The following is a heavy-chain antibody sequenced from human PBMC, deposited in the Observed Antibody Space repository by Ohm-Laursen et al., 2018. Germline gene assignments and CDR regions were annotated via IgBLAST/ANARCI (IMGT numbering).Heavy chain of an antibody. Sequence: GTLSLTCTVSGGSISNYYWNWIRQPPGKGLEWIGYIYYSGSTNYNPSLKSRVTISIDTSTNQFSLKLSSVTAADTAVYYCARSGDKGRSFDYWGQGTLVTVSS. V-gene: IGHV4-59*08. CDR2: IYYSGST. CDR1: GGSISNYY. J-gene: IGHJ4*01. CDR3: ARSGDKGRSFDY. D-gene: IGHD3-10*01.